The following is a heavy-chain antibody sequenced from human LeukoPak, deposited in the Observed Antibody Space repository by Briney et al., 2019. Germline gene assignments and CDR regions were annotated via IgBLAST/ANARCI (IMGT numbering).Heavy chain of an antibody. J-gene: IGHJ4*02. Sequence: TGGSLRLSCAASGFTFSRYAMNWVRQAPGKGLEWVSYISWTNTIYYTDSVKSRFTISRDNAKNSVYLQMNSLRDEDTAVYYCARDSGFHGYYFDFWGQGTLVTVSS. D-gene: IGHD1-14*01. V-gene: IGHV3-48*02. CDR1: GFTFSRYA. CDR2: ISWTNTI. CDR3: ARDSGFHGYYFDF.